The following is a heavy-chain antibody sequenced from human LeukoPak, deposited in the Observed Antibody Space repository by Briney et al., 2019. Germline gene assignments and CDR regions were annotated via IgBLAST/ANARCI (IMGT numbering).Heavy chain of an antibody. Sequence: AASVKVSCKASGYTFTGCYIHWVRQAPGQGLEWMGWINPNSGGRNYAQKFQGRVTMTRDTSISTVYMELSRLRSDDTAVYYCARAVSSWYILWGKGNLVTVSS. CDR3: ARAVSSWYIL. V-gene: IGHV1-2*02. CDR1: GYTFTGCY. D-gene: IGHD6-13*01. J-gene: IGHJ4*02. CDR2: INPNSGGR.